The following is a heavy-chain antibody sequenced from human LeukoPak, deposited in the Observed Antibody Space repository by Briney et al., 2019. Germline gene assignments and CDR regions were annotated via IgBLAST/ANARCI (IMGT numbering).Heavy chain of an antibody. Sequence: PSETLSLTCTVSGGSISSGSYYWSWIRQPAGKGLEWIGRIYTSGSTNYNPSLKSRVTISVDTSKNQFSLKLSSVTAADTAVYYCAHHRSSSDGYYMDVWGKGTTVTVSS. J-gene: IGHJ6*03. CDR1: GGSISSGSYY. CDR2: IYTSGST. V-gene: IGHV4-61*02. D-gene: IGHD6-13*01. CDR3: AHHRSSSDGYYMDV.